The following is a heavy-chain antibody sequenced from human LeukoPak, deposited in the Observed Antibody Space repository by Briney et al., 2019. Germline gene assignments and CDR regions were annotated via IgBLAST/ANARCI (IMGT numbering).Heavy chain of an antibody. V-gene: IGHV4-61*02. J-gene: IGHJ4*02. Sequence: SETLSLTCTVSGGSISSGSYYWSWIRQPAGKGLEWIGRIYTSGSTNYNPSLKSRVTISVDTSKNQFSLKLSSVTAADTAVYYCARGFSEEVPGAMNSWGQGTLVTVSS. CDR2: IYTSGST. CDR1: GGSISSGSYY. D-gene: IGHD2-2*01. CDR3: ARGFSEEVPGAMNS.